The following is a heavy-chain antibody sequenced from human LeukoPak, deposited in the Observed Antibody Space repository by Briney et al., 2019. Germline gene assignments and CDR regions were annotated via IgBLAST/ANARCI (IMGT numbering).Heavy chain of an antibody. V-gene: IGHV3-7*01. CDR3: ARDNDDFFWYPDY. D-gene: IGHD4-17*01. Sequence: PGGSLRLSCAASGFTFSSYWMSWVRQAPGKGLEWVANIKQDGSEKYYVDSVKGRFTISRDNAKNSLYLQMSRLRAEDTAVYYCARDNDDFFWYPDYWGQGTLVTVSS. CDR1: GFTFSSYW. J-gene: IGHJ4*02. CDR2: IKQDGSEK.